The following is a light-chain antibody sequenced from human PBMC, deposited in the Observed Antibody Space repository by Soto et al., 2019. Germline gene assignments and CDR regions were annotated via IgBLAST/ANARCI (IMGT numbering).Light chain of an antibody. Sequence: EIVMTQSPTILSVSPGERATLSCRASQSVSSNLAWYQQKPGQAPRLLIYGVYTRAPGIPARFSGSGSGTEFTLTISSLQSEDFAVYYCQQYDKWPPRTFGQGTKVDIK. CDR3: QQYDKWPPRT. CDR2: GVY. V-gene: IGKV3D-15*01. J-gene: IGKJ1*01. CDR1: QSVSSN.